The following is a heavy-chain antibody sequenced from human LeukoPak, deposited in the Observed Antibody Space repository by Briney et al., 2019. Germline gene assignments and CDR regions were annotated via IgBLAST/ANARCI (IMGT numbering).Heavy chain of an antibody. CDR3: ARGPKWELLPFDY. J-gene: IGHJ4*02. CDR1: GFTVSSNY. D-gene: IGHD1-26*01. Sequence: GGSLRLSCAASGFTVSSNYMSWVRQAPGKGLEWVSVIYSGGSTYYADSVKGRFTISRHNSKNTLYLQMNSLRAVDTAVYYCARGPKWELLPFDYWGQGTLVTVSS. V-gene: IGHV3-53*04. CDR2: IYSGGST.